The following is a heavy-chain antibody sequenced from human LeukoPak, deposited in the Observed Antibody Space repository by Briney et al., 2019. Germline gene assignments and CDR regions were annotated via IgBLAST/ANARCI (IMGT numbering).Heavy chain of an antibody. D-gene: IGHD3-3*01. J-gene: IGHJ4*02. CDR3: ARSYYDFWSGYYTFDY. CDR1: GGSFSGYY. V-gene: IGHV4-34*01. CDR2: INHSGST. Sequence: SETQSLTCAVYGGSFSGYYWSWIRQPPGKGLEWIGEINHSGSTNYNPSLKSRVTISVDTSKNQFSLKLSSVTAADTAVYYCARSYYDFWSGYYTFDYWGQGTLVTVSS.